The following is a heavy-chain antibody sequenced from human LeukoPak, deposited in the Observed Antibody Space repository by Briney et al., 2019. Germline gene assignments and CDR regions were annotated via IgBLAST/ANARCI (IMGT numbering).Heavy chain of an antibody. V-gene: IGHV3-53*01. CDR2: IYSGGKT. CDR3: ARAFYYGD. CDR1: GFSVSGTY. D-gene: IGHD3-10*01. J-gene: IGHJ4*02. Sequence: GGSLRLSCAASGFSVSGTYMSWVRQAPGKGLEWVSIIYSGGKTYYADSVKGRFTISRDDSKNAVYLQINSLRADVTAVYYCARAFYYGDWGQGTLVTVSS.